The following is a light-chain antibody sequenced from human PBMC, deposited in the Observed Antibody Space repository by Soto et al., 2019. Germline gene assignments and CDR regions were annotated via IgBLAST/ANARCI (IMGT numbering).Light chain of an antibody. Sequence: QSALTQSPSASGTPGQRVTISCSGSSSNIGSNTVNWYQQLPGTAPKLLIYSNNQRPSGVPDRFSGSKSGTSASLAISGLQSEDEADYYCAAWDDSLNGYVFGTGTKVTV. CDR1: SSNIGSNT. V-gene: IGLV1-44*01. CDR3: AAWDDSLNGYV. J-gene: IGLJ1*01. CDR2: SNN.